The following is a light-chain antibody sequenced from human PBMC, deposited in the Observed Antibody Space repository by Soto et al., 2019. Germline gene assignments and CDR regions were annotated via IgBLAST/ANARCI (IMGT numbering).Light chain of an antibody. J-gene: IGLJ2*01. CDR3: RSHTISTTLV. CDR2: DVS. V-gene: IGLV2-14*01. Sequence: QSVLTQPASVSGSPGQSITISCTGTSRDVGGYNYVSWFQQHPGKAPKLTIYDVSTRHTGVSNRFSGYKSVNTASLTISGLQAEDEADYYCRSHTISTTLVFGGGTKVTVL. CDR1: SRDVGGYNY.